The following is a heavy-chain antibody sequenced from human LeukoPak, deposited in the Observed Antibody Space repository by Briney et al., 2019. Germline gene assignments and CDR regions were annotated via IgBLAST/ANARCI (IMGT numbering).Heavy chain of an antibody. CDR1: GGSFSGYY. CDR2: INHSGST. J-gene: IGHJ6*02. CDR3: VRGLRDGMDV. V-gene: IGHV4-34*01. Sequence: SETLSLTCAVYGGSFSGYYWSWIRQPRGKGLEWIGEINHSGSTNYNPSLKSRVTISVDTSKNQFSLKLSSVTAADTAVYYCVRGLRDGMDVWGQGTTVTVSS.